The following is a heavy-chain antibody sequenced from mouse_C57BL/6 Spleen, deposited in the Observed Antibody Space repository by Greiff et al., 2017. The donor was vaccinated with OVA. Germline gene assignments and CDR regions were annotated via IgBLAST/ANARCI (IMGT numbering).Heavy chain of an antibody. CDR2: INYDGSST. CDR1: GFTFSDYY. CDR3: ARVYDGYLYAMDY. D-gene: IGHD2-3*01. Sequence: EVKLVESEGGLVQPGSSMKLSCTASGFTFSDYYMAWVRQVPEKGLEWVANINYDGSSTYYLDSLKSRFIISRDNAKNILYLQMSSLKSEDTATYYCARVYDGYLYAMDYWGQGTSVTVSS. J-gene: IGHJ4*01. V-gene: IGHV5-16*01.